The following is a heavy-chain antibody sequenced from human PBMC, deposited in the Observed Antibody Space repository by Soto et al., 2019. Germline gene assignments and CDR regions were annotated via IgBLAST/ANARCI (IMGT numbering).Heavy chain of an antibody. V-gene: IGHV3-9*01. D-gene: IGHD3-10*01. CDR1: GFTFGDYA. CDR2: FKWNSGDV. CDR3: AKDRSSGSPYYGMDF. J-gene: IGHJ6*02. Sequence: GGSLRLSCAASGFTFGDYAMHWVRQVPGKGLEWVSGFKWNSGDVGYADSVKGRFTIYRDNAKNSLYLQMNSLRPEDTAVYYCAKDRSSGSPYYGMDFWGQGTMVTVPS.